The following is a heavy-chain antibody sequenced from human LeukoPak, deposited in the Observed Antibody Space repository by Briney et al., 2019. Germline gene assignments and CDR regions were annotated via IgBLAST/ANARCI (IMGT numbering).Heavy chain of an antibody. V-gene: IGHV4-30-4*08. D-gene: IGHD1-26*01. CDR2: IYYSGST. Sequence: SETLSLTCTVSGGSISSGSYYWSWIRQPAGKGLEWIGYIYYSGSTYYNPSLKSRVTISVDTSKNQFSLKLSSVTAADTAVYYCARDSGSYYGYWGQGTLVTVSS. CDR1: GGSISSGSYY. CDR3: ARDSGSYYGY. J-gene: IGHJ4*02.